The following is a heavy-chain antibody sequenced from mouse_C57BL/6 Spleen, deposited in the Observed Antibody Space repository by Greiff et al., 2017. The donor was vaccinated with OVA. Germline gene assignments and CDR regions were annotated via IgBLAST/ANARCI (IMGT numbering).Heavy chain of an antibody. J-gene: IGHJ3*01. V-gene: IGHV1-7*01. CDR2: INPSSGYT. CDR1: GYTFTSYW. CDR3: AREGDGNYAWFAY. Sequence: VQLQQSGAELVKPGASVKLSCKASGYTFTSYWMHWVKQRPGQGLEWIGYINPSSGYTKYNQKFKDKATMTADKSSSTAYMQLSSLTSEDSAVYYCAREGDGNYAWFAYWGQGTLVTVSA. D-gene: IGHD2-1*01.